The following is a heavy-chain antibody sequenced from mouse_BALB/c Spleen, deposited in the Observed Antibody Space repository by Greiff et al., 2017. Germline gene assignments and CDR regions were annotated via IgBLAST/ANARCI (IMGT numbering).Heavy chain of an antibody. D-gene: IGHD3-2*02. CDR1: GFSLTSYG. CDR3: AREGNSGAAWFAY. Sequence: VMLVESGPGLVAPSQSLSITCTVSGFSLTSYGVHWVRQPPGKGLEWLGVIWAGGSTNYNSALMSRLSISKDNSKSQVFLKMNSLQTDDTAMYYCAREGNSGAAWFAYWGQGTLVTVSA. V-gene: IGHV2-9*02. J-gene: IGHJ3*01. CDR2: IWAGGST.